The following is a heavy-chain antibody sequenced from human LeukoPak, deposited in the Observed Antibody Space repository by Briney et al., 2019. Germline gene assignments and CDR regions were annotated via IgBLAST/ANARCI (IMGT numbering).Heavy chain of an antibody. CDR3: ARAEYSSSWSYVYYFDN. CDR1: GFTFSDYS. V-gene: IGHV3-21*01. D-gene: IGHD6-13*01. Sequence: GGSLRLPCAASGFTFSDYSMNWVRQAPGKGLEWVSSISAGSGHIHYADSAKGRFTNSRDNAKNSLYLQMNSLRAEDTAVYYCARAEYSSSWSYVYYFDNWGQGTLVTVSS. CDR2: ISAGSGHI. J-gene: IGHJ4*02.